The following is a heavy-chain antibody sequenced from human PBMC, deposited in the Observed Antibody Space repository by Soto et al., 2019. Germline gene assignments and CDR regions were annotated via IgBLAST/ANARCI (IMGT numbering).Heavy chain of an antibody. CDR1: GFTFSDYS. V-gene: IGHV3-21*01. J-gene: IGHJ4*02. CDR3: ARYPHYDFWSGPQGFDY. CDR2: ITSSSSYM. D-gene: IGHD3-3*01. Sequence: EVQLVESGGGLVKPGGSLRLSCAASGFTFSDYSMNWVRQAPGKGLEWVSSITSSSSYMYYADSVKGRFTISRDNAKHSLYLQMHSLRVEDTAVYYCARYPHYDFWSGPQGFDYWGQGTLVTVSS.